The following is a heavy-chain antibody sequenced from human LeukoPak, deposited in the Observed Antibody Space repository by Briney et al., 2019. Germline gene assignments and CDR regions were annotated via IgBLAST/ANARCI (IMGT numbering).Heavy chain of an antibody. D-gene: IGHD3-22*01. J-gene: IGHJ4*02. CDR2: ISWNSGSI. CDR1: GFTYDDYA. Sequence: PGGSLRLSCAASGFTYDDYAMHWVRQAPGKGLEWVSGISWNSGSIGYADSVKGRFTISRDNAKNSLYLQMNSLRAEDTALYYCAKDMGQGTYYYDSSGYEGIDYWGQGTLVTVSS. CDR3: AKDMGQGTYYYDSSGYEGIDY. V-gene: IGHV3-9*01.